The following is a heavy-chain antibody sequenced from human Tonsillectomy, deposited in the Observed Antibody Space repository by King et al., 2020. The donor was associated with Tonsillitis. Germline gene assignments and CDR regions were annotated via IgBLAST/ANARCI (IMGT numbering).Heavy chain of an antibody. Sequence: QLVQSGAEVKKPGASVKVSCKASGYTFTSYGISWVRQAPGQGLEWMGWISAYNGNTNYAQTLQGRVTMTTDTSTSTAYMELRSLRSDDTAVYYCARSNGRNIGGIVATIIVFGWFDPWGQGTLVTVSS. CDR2: ISAYNGNT. V-gene: IGHV1-18*01. J-gene: IGHJ5*02. CDR1: GYTFTSYG. CDR3: ARSNGRNIGGIVATIIVFGWFDP. D-gene: IGHD5-12*01.